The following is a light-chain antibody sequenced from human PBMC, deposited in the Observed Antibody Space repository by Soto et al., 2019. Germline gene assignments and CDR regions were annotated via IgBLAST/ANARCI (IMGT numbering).Light chain of an antibody. Sequence: ETVMTQSPATLSVSPGESATLSCRASQSVSSNLAWYQQKPGQAPRLLIYVASTRATGIPARSSGSRSGTEFTLTISSLQSEDFAVYYCQQYNNWPPWTFGQGTKVDIK. CDR2: VAS. CDR1: QSVSSN. CDR3: QQYNNWPPWT. J-gene: IGKJ1*01. V-gene: IGKV3-15*01.